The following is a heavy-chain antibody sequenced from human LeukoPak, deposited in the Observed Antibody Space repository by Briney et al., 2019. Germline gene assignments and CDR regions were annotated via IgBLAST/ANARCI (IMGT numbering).Heavy chain of an antibody. J-gene: IGHJ3*02. Sequence: PSETLSLTCTVSRGSISSPNWWTWVRQPPGEGLEWIGEIYHDGSTSHNMSLMSRLTMSVDKSRNHFSLKLSSVTAADTAVYFCASLTASGIGGFDIWGQGTMVTVSS. CDR3: ASLTASGIGGFDI. V-gene: IGHV4-4*02. CDR1: RGSISSPNW. D-gene: IGHD6-19*01. CDR2: IYHDGST.